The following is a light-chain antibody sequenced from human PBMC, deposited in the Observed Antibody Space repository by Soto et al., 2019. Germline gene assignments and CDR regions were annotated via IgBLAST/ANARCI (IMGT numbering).Light chain of an antibody. Sequence: DIQMTQSPSTLSASVGERVTITCRASQSISSWLAWYQQKPGKAPKLLIYDASSLESGVPSRFSGSGSGTEFTLTISSLQPDDLATYYCQQYNSYLITFGQGTRLEIK. J-gene: IGKJ5*01. V-gene: IGKV1-5*01. CDR1: QSISSW. CDR3: QQYNSYLIT. CDR2: DAS.